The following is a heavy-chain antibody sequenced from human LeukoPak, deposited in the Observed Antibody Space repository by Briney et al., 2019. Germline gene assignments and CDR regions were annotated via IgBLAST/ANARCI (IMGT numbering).Heavy chain of an antibody. CDR3: ASNWGYYGSGSYRDY. CDR2: ITSSSNYI. J-gene: IGHJ4*02. Sequence: GGSLRLSCAASGFTFSSYNMNWVRQAPGKGLEWVSSITSSSNYIYYADSVKGRFTISRDNAKNSLYLQMNSLRAEDTAVYYCASNWGYYGSGSYRDYWGQGTLVTVSS. D-gene: IGHD3-10*01. CDR1: GFTFSSYN. V-gene: IGHV3-21*01.